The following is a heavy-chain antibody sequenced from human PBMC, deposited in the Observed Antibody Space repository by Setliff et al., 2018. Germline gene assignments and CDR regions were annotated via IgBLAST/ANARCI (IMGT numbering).Heavy chain of an antibody. J-gene: IGHJ6*03. CDR2: INPNSGGT. D-gene: IGHD4-17*01. CDR1: GYSFTDYY. CDR3: ARASPAGFGDYYYYYYMDV. V-gene: IGHV1-2*02. Sequence: ASVKVSCKTSGYSFTDYYIHWVRQAPGQGLEWMGWINPNSGGTTYAQTFQGRVAMTKDSSIRTAYMELTRLTSDDTAVYYCARASPAGFGDYYYYYYMDVWGKGTTVTVSS.